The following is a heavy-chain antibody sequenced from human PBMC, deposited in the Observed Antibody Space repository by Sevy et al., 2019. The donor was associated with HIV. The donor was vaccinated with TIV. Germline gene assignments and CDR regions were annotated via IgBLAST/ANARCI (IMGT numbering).Heavy chain of an antibody. V-gene: IGHV3-48*03. D-gene: IGHD3-10*01. CDR1: GFTFSSYE. Sequence: GGSLRLSCAASGFTFSSYEMNWVRQAPGKGLEWVSYISSSGSTIYYADSVKGRFTISRDNAKNSLYLQMNSLRAEDTAVYYCARILNYYGSGSPSSHYCMDVWGKGTTVTVSS. J-gene: IGHJ6*03. CDR2: ISSSGSTI. CDR3: ARILNYYGSGSPSSHYCMDV.